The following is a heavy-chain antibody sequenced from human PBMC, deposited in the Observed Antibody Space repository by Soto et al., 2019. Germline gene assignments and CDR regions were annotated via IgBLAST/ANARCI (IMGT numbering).Heavy chain of an antibody. CDR1: VFSFSSYW. CDR3: AKATTNGGWFNPFDS. Sequence: GGSLRLSCAASVFSFSSYWMSWVRQAPGKGLEWVANIKQDGSEKYYVDSVKGRFTISRDNSRDTLFLQMNSLTADDTAVYYCAKATTNGGWFNPFDSWGQGALVT. V-gene: IGHV3-7*03. CDR2: IKQDGSEK. D-gene: IGHD6-19*01. J-gene: IGHJ4*02.